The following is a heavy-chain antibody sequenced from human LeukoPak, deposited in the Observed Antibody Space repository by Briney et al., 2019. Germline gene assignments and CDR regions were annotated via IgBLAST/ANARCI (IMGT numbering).Heavy chain of an antibody. J-gene: IGHJ6*02. CDR2: INHNGNVN. D-gene: IGHD3-16*01. Sequence: GGSLRLSCAASGFTFSSYWMNWARQAPGKGLEWVASINHNGNVNYYVDSVKGRFTISRDNAKNSLYLQMSNLRAEDTVVYFCARGGGLDVWGHGATVTVSS. CDR1: GFTFSSYW. V-gene: IGHV3-7*03. CDR3: ARGGGLDV.